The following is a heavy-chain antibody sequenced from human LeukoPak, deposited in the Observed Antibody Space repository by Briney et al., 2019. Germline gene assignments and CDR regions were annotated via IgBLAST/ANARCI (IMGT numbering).Heavy chain of an antibody. CDR1: GFTFSSYA. Sequence: PGGSLRLSCAASGFTFSSYAMSWVRQAPGKGLEWVSAISGSGGSTYYADSVKARFTISRENAKNSLYLQMNSLRAGDTAVYYCARVRGDGYYFDYWGQGTLVTVSS. CDR3: ARVRGDGYYFDY. J-gene: IGHJ4*02. D-gene: IGHD5-24*01. CDR2: ISGSGGST. V-gene: IGHV3-23*01.